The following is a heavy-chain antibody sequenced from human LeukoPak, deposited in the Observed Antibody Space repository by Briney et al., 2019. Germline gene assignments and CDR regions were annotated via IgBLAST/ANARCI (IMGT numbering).Heavy chain of an antibody. V-gene: IGHV3-30*04. CDR2: ISYDGSNK. CDR1: GFTFSSYA. J-gene: IGHJ5*02. CDR3: ANWPYDILTGWNWFDP. D-gene: IGHD3-9*01. Sequence: GRSLRLSCAASGFTFSSYAMHWVRQAPGKGLEWVAVISYDGSNKYYADSVKGRFTISRDNSKNTLYLQMNSLRAEDTAVYYWANWPYDILTGWNWFDPWGQGTLVTVSS.